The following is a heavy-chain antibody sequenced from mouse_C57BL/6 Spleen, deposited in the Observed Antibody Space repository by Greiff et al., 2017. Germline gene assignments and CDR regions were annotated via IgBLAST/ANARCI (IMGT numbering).Heavy chain of an antibody. J-gene: IGHJ3*01. D-gene: IGHD4-1*02. CDR2: ISSGSSTI. V-gene: IGHV5-17*01. CDR1: GFTFSDYG. CDR3: ARSTGTGAWFAY. Sequence: DVQLQESGGGLVKPGGSLKLSCAASGFTFSDYGMHWVRQAPEKGLEWVAYISSGSSTIYYADTVKGRFTISRDNAKNTLFLQMTSLRSEDTAMYYCARSTGTGAWFAYWGQGTLVTVSA.